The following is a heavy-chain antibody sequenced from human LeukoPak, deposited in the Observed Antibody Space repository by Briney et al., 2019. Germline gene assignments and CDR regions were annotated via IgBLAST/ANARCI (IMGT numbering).Heavy chain of an antibody. J-gene: IGHJ4*02. V-gene: IGHV3-21*01. CDR2: ISSSSSYI. CDR3: ASTLHVVVPAAIGYFDY. Sequence: PGGSLRLSCAASGFTFSSYSMNWVRQAPGKGLEWVSSISSSSSYIYYAYSVKGRFTISRDNAKNSLYLQMNSLRAEDTAVYYCASTLHVVVPAAIGYFDYWGQGTLVTVSS. D-gene: IGHD2-2*02. CDR1: GFTFSSYS.